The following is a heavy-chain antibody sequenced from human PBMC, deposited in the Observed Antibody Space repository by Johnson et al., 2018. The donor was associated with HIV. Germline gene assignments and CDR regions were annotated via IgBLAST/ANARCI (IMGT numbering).Heavy chain of an antibody. CDR2: IRYDGSNK. CDR3: AREIPYEYVWGSYRPGAFDI. Sequence: QVQLVESGGGLVQPGGSLRLSCAASGFTFSSYGMHWVRQAPGKGLEWVAFIRYDGSNKYYADSVKGRFTISRDNSKNTLYLQMNSLRAEDTAVYYCAREIPYEYVWGSYRPGAFDIWGQGTMVTVSS. V-gene: IGHV3-30*02. J-gene: IGHJ3*02. CDR1: GFTFSSYG. D-gene: IGHD3-16*02.